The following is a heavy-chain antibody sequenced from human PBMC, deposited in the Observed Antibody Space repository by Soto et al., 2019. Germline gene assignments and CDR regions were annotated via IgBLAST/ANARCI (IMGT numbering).Heavy chain of an antibody. V-gene: IGHV3-33*06. Sequence: QVQLVESGGGVVQPGRSLRLSCAASGFTFSSYGMHWVRQAPGKGLEWVAVLWYDGSNEYYADSVKGRFTISRDNSKNTLYLQMNSMRAQDTAVYYCAKDGGLLPFAYWGQGTLVTVSS. CDR2: LWYDGSNE. CDR1: GFTFSSYG. D-gene: IGHD2-15*01. CDR3: AKDGGLLPFAY. J-gene: IGHJ4*02.